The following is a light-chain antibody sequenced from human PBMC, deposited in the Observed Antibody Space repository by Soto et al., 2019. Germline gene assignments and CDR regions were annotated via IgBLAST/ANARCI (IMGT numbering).Light chain of an antibody. V-gene: IGKV3-20*01. Sequence: EIVLTQSPGTLSSSPGERVTLSCRASQSVGGSFLAWYHQKPGQAPRLLMSGASSRASGIPNRFSGSGSGTDFPLTIRRLEPEDFGIYYCQQYARSTTFGQGTRLEIK. CDR3: QQYARSTT. CDR1: QSVGGSF. CDR2: GAS. J-gene: IGKJ5*01.